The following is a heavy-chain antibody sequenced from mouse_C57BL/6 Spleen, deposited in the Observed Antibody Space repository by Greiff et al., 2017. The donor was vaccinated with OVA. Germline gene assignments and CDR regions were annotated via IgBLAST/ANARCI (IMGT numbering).Heavy chain of an antibody. Sequence: QVQLQQSGAELVKPGASVKMSCKASGYTFTSYWITWVKQRPGQGLEWIGDIYPGSGSTNYNEKFKSKATLTVDTSSSTSYMQLSSLTSEDSAVYYCARRELGREEYYYAMDYWGQGTSVTVSS. V-gene: IGHV1-55*01. J-gene: IGHJ4*01. CDR3: ARRELGREEYYYAMDY. CDR2: IYPGSGST. D-gene: IGHD4-1*01. CDR1: GYTFTSYW.